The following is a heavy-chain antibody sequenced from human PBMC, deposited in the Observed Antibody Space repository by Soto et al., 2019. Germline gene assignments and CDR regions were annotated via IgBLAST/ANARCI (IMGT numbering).Heavy chain of an antibody. D-gene: IGHD6-19*01. CDR1: GYTFTSYA. Sequence: ASVKVSCKASGYTFTSYAMHWVRQAPGQRLEWMGWINAGSGNTKYSQKFQGRVTITRDTSASTAYMELSSLRSEDTAVYYCARSSSGWYPLFDYWGQGTLVTVSS. CDR3: ARSSSGWYPLFDY. CDR2: INAGSGNT. V-gene: IGHV1-3*01. J-gene: IGHJ4*02.